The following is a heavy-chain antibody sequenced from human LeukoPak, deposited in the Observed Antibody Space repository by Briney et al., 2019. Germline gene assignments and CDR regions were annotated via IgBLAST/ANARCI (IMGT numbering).Heavy chain of an antibody. CDR2: VSGSGAST. Sequence: PGGSLRLSCATSGFYFESYAMSWVRQAPGKGLEWVSGVSGSGASTYYAESVKGRFTISRDSSKNTLYLQLNSLRVEDTAVYYCARVYGSSNYYYDRYYYYMDVWGRGTTVTVSS. CDR1: GFYFESYA. D-gene: IGHD3-22*01. J-gene: IGHJ6*03. CDR3: ARVYGSSNYYYDRYYYYMDV. V-gene: IGHV3-23*01.